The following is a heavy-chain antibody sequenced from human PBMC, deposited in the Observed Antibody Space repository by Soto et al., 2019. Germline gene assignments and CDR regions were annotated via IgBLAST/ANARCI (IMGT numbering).Heavy chain of an antibody. CDR2: IYYSGRT. CDR3: ARYVGSSWFDF. V-gene: IGHV4-61*01. D-gene: IGHD6-13*01. CDR1: GGSVSSGTYY. Sequence: SETLSLTCTVSGGSVSSGTYYWSWIRQPPGKALEWIGYIYYSGRTNYNPSLKSRPTISIDTSKNQFSLKLTSVTAADTAVYYCARYVGSSWFDFWGQGTLVTVSS. J-gene: IGHJ4*02.